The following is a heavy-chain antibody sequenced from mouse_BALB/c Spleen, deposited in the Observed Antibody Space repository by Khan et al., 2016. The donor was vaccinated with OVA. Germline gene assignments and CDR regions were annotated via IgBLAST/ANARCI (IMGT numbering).Heavy chain of an antibody. D-gene: IGHD2-4*01. CDR1: GYSITSEYA. V-gene: IGHV3-2*02. CDR2: INYSGNT. Sequence: EVELVESGPGLVKPSQSLSLTCTVTGYSITSEYAWNWIRQFPGNKLEWMGYINYSGNTRFNPSLKNQTSITRDTSTTQFFLQLNSVTTEDTATYYCARKDYYDYDPFAYWGQGTLVTVSA. CDR3: ARKDYYDYDPFAY. J-gene: IGHJ3*01.